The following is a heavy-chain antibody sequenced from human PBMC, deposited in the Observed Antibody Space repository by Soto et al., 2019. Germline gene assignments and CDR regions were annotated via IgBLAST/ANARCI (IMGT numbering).Heavy chain of an antibody. V-gene: IGHV4-59*01. CDR2: LYYGRSA. Sequence: QVQLQESGPGLVKPSETLSLSCAVSGDSISSYYCMWIRQPPGKGLESIGYLYYGRSANYNPSLKSRVTLAVDTSTNQCSLTLSSMTAADTAVYYCALRSMAVVPEYWGQGTLVTVSS. CDR1: GDSISSYY. CDR3: ALRSMAVVPEY. J-gene: IGHJ4*02. D-gene: IGHD3-22*01.